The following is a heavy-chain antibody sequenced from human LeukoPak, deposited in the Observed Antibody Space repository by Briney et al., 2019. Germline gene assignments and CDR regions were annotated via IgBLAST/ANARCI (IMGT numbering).Heavy chain of an antibody. CDR1: GFTFSDYY. Sequence: GGSLRLSCAASGFTFSDYYMSWIRQAPGKGLEWVSYISSSGSTIYYADSVKGRFTISRDNAKNTLYLQMNSLRAEDTAVYYCASGFYSGGWYYDAFDIWGQGTMVTVSS. CDR2: ISSSGSTI. CDR3: ASGFYSGGWYYDAFDI. D-gene: IGHD6-19*01. V-gene: IGHV3-11*04. J-gene: IGHJ3*02.